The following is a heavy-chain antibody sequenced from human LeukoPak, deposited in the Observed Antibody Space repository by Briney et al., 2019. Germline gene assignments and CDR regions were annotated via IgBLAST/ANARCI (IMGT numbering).Heavy chain of an antibody. CDR2: IYYSGST. CDR3: ARVSSALGYFDY. J-gene: IGHJ4*02. D-gene: IGHD3-22*01. V-gene: IGHV4-59*01. Sequence: SETLSLTCTVSGGSISSYYWSWIRQPPGKGLEWIGYIYYSGSTNYNPSLKSRVTISVDTSKNQFSLKLGSVTAADTAVYYCARVSSALGYFDYWGQGTLVTVSS. CDR1: GGSISSYY.